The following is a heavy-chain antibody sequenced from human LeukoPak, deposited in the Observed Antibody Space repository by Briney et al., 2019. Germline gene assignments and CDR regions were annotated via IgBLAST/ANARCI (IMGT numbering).Heavy chain of an antibody. V-gene: IGHV4-59*12. J-gene: IGHJ5*02. CDR2: IHYSGST. CDR1: GGSISSYY. Sequence: SESLSLTCTVSGGSISSYYWSWIRQPPGKGLEWIGYIHYSGSTYYNPSLKSRVTISVDTSKNQFSLKLSSVTATDTAVYYCARDHPGLLWFGEINWFDPWGQGTLVTVSS. CDR3: ARDHPGLLWFGEINWFDP. D-gene: IGHD3-10*01.